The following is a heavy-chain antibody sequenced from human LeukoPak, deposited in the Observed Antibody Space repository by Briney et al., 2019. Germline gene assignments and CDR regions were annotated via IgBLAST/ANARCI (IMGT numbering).Heavy chain of an antibody. Sequence: PGGSLRLSCSASGFTFSAYAMYWVRQAPGKGLEYVSGISSNGCSSFYADSVKGRFTISRDNSKNTLYLQMSSLRAEDTAVYYCVKITSVTGGDCWGQGTRLTVSS. CDR3: VKITSVTGGDC. J-gene: IGHJ4*02. CDR2: ISSNGCSS. D-gene: IGHD1-1*01. CDR1: GFTFSAYA. V-gene: IGHV3-64D*09.